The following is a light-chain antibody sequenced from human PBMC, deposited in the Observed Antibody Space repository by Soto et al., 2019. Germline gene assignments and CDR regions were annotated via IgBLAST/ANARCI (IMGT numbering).Light chain of an antibody. J-gene: IGLJ1*01. CDR3: CSYAGSYSYV. CDR2: DVS. CDR1: SSDVGGYNY. Sequence: QSALAQPRSVSGSPGQSVTISCTGTSSDVGGYNYVSWYQEQPGKDPKLMIYDVSKRPSGVPDRFSGSKSGNTASLTISGLQAEDEADYYCCSYAGSYSYVFGNGTKVTVL. V-gene: IGLV2-11*01.